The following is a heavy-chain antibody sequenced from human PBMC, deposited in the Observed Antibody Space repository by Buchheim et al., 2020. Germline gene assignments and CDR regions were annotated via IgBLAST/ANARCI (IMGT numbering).Heavy chain of an antibody. D-gene: IGHD3-10*01. CDR1: GFTFTDYA. CDR2: IKYDGRNT. J-gene: IGHJ4*02. V-gene: IGHV3-33*01. Sequence: QVHLVESGGGVVQPGRSLRLSCAASGFTFTDYAMHWVRQAPGKGLEWVATIKYDGRNTYYVDSVKGRFTISRDNSKNTLNLQMDSLKAEDTAVYYCARGRAYYYSSGGYARFDYWGQGA. CDR3: ARGRAYYYSSGGYARFDY.